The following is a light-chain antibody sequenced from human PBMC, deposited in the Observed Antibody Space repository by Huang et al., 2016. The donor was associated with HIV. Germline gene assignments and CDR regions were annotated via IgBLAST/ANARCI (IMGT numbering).Light chain of an antibody. Sequence: VMTQSPASLPVSPGDRATLFCRARQNINNNLAWYQKRPGQAPRLLIYGASTRATGGPPRFSGSGSGTNFTLTISSLQSEDFAVYYCQQYGDWPRTFGQGTKVEV. J-gene: IGKJ1*01. CDR2: GAS. CDR1: QNINNN. V-gene: IGKV3-15*01. CDR3: QQYGDWPRT.